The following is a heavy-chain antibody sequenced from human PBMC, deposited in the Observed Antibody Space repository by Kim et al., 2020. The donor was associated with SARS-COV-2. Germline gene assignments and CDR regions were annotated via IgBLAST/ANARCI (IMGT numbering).Heavy chain of an antibody. CDR2: IYHSGTT. J-gene: IGHJ6*02. Sequence: SETLSLTCGVSGGSISSNNWWSWVRQPPGKGLEWIGDIYHSGTTNYNPSLKSRVTISVDKSKNQFFLNLRSITAEDTAVYYCARPVAGSVWDVWGQGTTVTVYS. V-gene: IGHV4-4*02. D-gene: IGHD6-19*01. CDR1: GGSISSNNW. CDR3: ARPVAGSVWDV.